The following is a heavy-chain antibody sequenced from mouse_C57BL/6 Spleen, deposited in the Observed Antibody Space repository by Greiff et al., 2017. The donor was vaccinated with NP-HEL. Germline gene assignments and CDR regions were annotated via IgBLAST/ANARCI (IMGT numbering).Heavy chain of an antibody. Sequence: EVKLVESGEGLVKPGGSLKLSCAASGFTFSSYAMSWVRQTPEKRLEWVAYISSGGDYIYYADTVKGRFTISRDNARNTLYLQMSSLKSEDTAMYYCTRDRLLLGDLTAYYGSSLDVWGTGTTVTVSS. D-gene: IGHD1-1*01. V-gene: IGHV5-9-1*02. CDR1: GFTFSSYA. CDR2: ISSGGDYI. CDR3: TRDRLLLGDLTAYYGSSLDV. J-gene: IGHJ1*03.